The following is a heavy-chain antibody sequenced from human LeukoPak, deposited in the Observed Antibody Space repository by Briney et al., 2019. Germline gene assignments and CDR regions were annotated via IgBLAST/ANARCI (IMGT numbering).Heavy chain of an antibody. Sequence: RGSLRLSCAASGFTFRDYAMSWVRQAPGKGLEWVSNILNSGHTTNYADSVKGRFTVSRDNSKNTLYLQMDNLRGDDTAVYYCTKDGLRGYDYDYWGQGTLVTVSS. CDR1: GFTFRDYA. CDR2: ILNSGHTT. CDR3: TKDGLRGYDYDY. D-gene: IGHD5-12*01. V-gene: IGHV3-23*01. J-gene: IGHJ4*02.